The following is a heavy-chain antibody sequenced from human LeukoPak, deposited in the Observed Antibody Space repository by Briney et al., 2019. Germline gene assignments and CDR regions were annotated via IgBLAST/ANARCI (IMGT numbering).Heavy chain of an antibody. J-gene: IGHJ4*02. V-gene: IGHV1-2*04. CDR3: ARERGKDYGDYDVFDY. Sequence: RASVKVSCKASGYTFTGYYMHWVRQAPGQGLEWMGWINPNSGGTNYAQKFQGWVTMTRDTSISTAYMELSRLRSDDTAVYYCARERGKDYGDYDVFDYWGQGTLVTVSS. D-gene: IGHD4-17*01. CDR1: GYTFTGYY. CDR2: INPNSGGT.